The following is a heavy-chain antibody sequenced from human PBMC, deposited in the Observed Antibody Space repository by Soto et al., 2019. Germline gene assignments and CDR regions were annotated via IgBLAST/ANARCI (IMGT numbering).Heavy chain of an antibody. V-gene: IGHV3-21*01. CDR1: GFTFSSYS. CDR2: ISSSSSYI. D-gene: IGHD3-10*01. CDR3: ARVTSAGTPMTLYGMDV. Sequence: GGSLRVSCAASGFTFSSYSMNWVRQALGKGLEWVSSISSSSSYIYYGDSVKGRFTISRDNPKNSLYLQINSLRAEDTTVYYSARVTSAGTPMTLYGMDVQHQVTTVTVSS. J-gene: IGHJ6*02.